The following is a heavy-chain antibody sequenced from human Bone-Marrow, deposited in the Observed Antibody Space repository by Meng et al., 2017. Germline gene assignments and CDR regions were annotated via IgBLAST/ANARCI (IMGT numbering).Heavy chain of an antibody. CDR2: INPSGGST. V-gene: IGHV1-46*01. D-gene: IGHD5-18*01. J-gene: IGHJ4*02. CDR3: ARADTAMVNLDY. Sequence: ASVKVSCKASGYTFTSYYMHWVRQAPGQGLEWMGIINPSGGSTSYAQKFQGRVTITTDESTSTAYMELSSLRSEDTAVYYCARADTAMVNLDYWGQGTLVTVSS. CDR1: GYTFTSYY.